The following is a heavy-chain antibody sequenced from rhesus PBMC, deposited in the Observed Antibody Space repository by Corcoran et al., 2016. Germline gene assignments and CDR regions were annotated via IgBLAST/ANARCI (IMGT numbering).Heavy chain of an antibody. D-gene: IGHD6-37*01. CDR2: ISGSSGIT. CDR1: GGSVSSSNW. J-gene: IGHJ4*01. CDR3: ARGGGGWSLDY. V-gene: IGHV4-65*01. Sequence: QVQLQESGPGLVKPSETLSLTCAVSGGSVSSSNWWSWIRQPPGKGLEWIGYISGSSGITYYNPSLKSRVTISTDTSKTQFSLKLSSVTAADTAVYYCARGGGGWSLDYWGQGVLVTVSS.